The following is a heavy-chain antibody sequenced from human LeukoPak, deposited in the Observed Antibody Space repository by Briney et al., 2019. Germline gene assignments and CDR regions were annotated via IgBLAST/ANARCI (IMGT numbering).Heavy chain of an antibody. V-gene: IGHV4-38-2*02. CDR1: GYSIRSGYY. J-gene: IGHJ4*02. CDR3: ARGPGGAAGVYFDY. D-gene: IGHD2-15*01. CDR2: IYHSGNT. Sequence: PSETLSLTCTVSGYSIRSGYYWGWIRQPPGKEMDWIGSIYHSGNTYCNPSLKSRVIMSVDTSKNQFSLKLSSVTAADTAVYYCARGPGGAAGVYFDYWGQGTLVAVSS.